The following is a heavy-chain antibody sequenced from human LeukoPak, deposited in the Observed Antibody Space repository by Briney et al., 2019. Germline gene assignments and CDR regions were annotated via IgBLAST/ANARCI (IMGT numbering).Heavy chain of an antibody. CDR1: GGSISSYY. D-gene: IGHD1-26*01. J-gene: IGHJ4*02. CDR3: ARLRSGNFDY. CDR2: IYYSGST. Sequence: PSETLSLTCTVSGGSISSYYWSWIRQPPGKGLEWIGYIYYSGSTNYAPSLKSRVTISVDTSKNQFSLKLSSVTAADTAVYYCARLRSGNFDYWGQGTLVTVSS. V-gene: IGHV4-59*08.